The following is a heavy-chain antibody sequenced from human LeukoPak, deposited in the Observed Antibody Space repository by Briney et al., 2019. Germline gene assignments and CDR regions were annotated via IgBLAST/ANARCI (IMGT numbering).Heavy chain of an antibody. V-gene: IGHV3-23*01. J-gene: IGHJ6*02. CDR3: AKSAPMIEGNRTRNGMDV. CDR1: GFTFSSYA. Sequence: GGSLRLSCAASGFTFSSYAMSWVRQAPGKGLEWVSPISSSGGSTYYADSVKGRFTISRDNSKNTLYLQMNSLRAEDTAVYYCAKSAPMIEGNRTRNGMDVWGQGTTVTVSS. CDR2: ISSSGGST. D-gene: IGHD3-22*01.